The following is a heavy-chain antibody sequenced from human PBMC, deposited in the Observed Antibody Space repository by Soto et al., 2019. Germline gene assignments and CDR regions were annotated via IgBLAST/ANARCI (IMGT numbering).Heavy chain of an antibody. D-gene: IGHD2-15*01. Sequence: QVQLQESGPGLVKPSGTLSLSCGVSGDSFSSSNWWTWIRQPPGKGLEWMGDILHNGHTDLSPSLRSRITISIDTSKKEFSLKMISVTAADTAFYYCGRSPRRVDGKWYVDYWGPGALVIVAS. CDR2: ILHNGHT. V-gene: IGHV4-4*02. J-gene: IGHJ4*02. CDR3: GRSPRRVDGKWYVDY. CDR1: GDSFSSSNW.